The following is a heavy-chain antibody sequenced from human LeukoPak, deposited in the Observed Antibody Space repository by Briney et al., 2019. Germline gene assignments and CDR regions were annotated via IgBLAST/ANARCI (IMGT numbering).Heavy chain of an antibody. D-gene: IGHD2-21*01. CDR3: ARYSEVYYYVDV. Sequence: GGSLRLSCAASGFTFDTYNFNWVRQAPGKGLDWVATIRSYSSYIHYGDSVKGRFTISRDDAERSVYLQMDNVRVEDTAVYFCARYSEVYYYVDVWGTGTTVTVSS. V-gene: IGHV3-21*01. CDR1: GFTFDTYN. J-gene: IGHJ6*03. CDR2: IRSYSSYI.